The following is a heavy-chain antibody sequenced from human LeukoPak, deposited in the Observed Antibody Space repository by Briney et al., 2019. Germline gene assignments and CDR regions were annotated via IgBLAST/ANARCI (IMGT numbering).Heavy chain of an antibody. Sequence: PGGSLRLSCAASGFTFSSYAMHWVRQAPGKGLEWVAVISYDGSNKYYADSVKGRSTISRDNSKNTLYLQMNSLRAEDTAVYYCARERSSSWYGTFDYWGQGTLVTVSS. J-gene: IGHJ4*02. V-gene: IGHV3-30*04. CDR3: ARERSSSWYGTFDY. CDR1: GFTFSSYA. CDR2: ISYDGSNK. D-gene: IGHD6-13*01.